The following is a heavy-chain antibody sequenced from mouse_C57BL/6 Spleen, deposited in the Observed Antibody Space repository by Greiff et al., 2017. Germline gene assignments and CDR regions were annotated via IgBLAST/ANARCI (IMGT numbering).Heavy chain of an antibody. D-gene: IGHD1-1*01. CDR1: GFNIKDYY. V-gene: IGHV14-2*01. J-gene: IGHJ2*01. CDR3: AREVLGSSYSDY. CDR2: IDPEDGET. Sequence: DVKLVESGAELVKPGASVKLSCTASGFNIKDYYMHWVKQRTEQGLEWIGRIDPEDGETKYAPKFQGKATITADTSSNTAYLQLSSLTSEDTAVYFCAREVLGSSYSDYWGQGTTLTVSS.